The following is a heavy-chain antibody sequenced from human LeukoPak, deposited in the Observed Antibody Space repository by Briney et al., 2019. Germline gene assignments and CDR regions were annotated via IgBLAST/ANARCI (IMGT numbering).Heavy chain of an antibody. J-gene: IGHJ4*02. CDR3: AKQSYARSLGE. D-gene: IGHD2-8*01. Sequence: GGSLRLPCATSGFPFSGFSMSWVRQAPGKGLEWISTTNSGGATTDYAESVKGRFTISRDNSKNILYLQMSSLRVEDTAMYYCAKQSYARSLGEGGPGTLVTVSS. CDR2: TNSGGATT. CDR1: GFPFSGFS. V-gene: IGHV3-23*01.